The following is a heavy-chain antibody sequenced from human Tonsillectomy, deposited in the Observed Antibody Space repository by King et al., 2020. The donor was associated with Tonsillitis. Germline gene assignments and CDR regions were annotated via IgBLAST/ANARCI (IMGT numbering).Heavy chain of an antibody. V-gene: IGHV4-59*11. CDR1: GGSISGHY. CDR2: IHFSGTT. Sequence: VQLQESGPGLVKPSETLSLTCTVSGGSISGHYLSWIRQSPGKGLDIIGFIHFSGTTHYNPSLKSRVTMSVDTSKSQFSLRLTSLTTADTAVYYCGRGANDPKLHIWGQGPLVPVPS. J-gene: IGHJ4*02. CDR3: GRGANDPKLHI. D-gene: IGHD2-21*01.